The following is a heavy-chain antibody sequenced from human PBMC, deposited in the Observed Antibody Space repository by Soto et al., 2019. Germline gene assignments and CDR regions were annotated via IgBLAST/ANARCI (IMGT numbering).Heavy chain of an antibody. CDR2: ISSSGSTI. Sequence: GGSLRLSCAASGFTFSDCYMSWIRQAPGKGLEWVSYISSSGSTIYYADSVKGRFTISRDNAKNSLYLQMNSLRAEDTAVYYCARSLYCSSTSCYGGNYYYYGMDVWGQGTTVTVSS. V-gene: IGHV3-11*01. CDR1: GFTFSDCY. CDR3: ARSLYCSSTSCYGGNYYYYGMDV. J-gene: IGHJ6*02. D-gene: IGHD2-2*01.